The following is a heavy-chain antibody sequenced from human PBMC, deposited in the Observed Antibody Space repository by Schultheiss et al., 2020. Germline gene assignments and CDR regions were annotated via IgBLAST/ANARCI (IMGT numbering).Heavy chain of an antibody. V-gene: IGHV3-64D*08. D-gene: IGHD5-18*01. CDR3: VRDRVEGYSYGNSDY. J-gene: IGHJ4*02. CDR2: ISSNGGST. Sequence: GGSLRLSCSASGFTFSSYAMHWVRQAPGKGLEYVSAISSNGGSTYYADSVKGRFTISRDNSKNTLYLQMSSLRAEDTAVYYCVRDRVEGYSYGNSDYWGQGTLVTVSS. CDR1: GFTFSSYA.